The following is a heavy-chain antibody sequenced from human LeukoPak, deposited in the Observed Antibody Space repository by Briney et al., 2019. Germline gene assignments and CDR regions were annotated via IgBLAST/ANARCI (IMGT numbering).Heavy chain of an antibody. CDR2: MNPNSGNT. J-gene: IGHJ6*03. D-gene: IGHD3-3*01. CDR3: ARGSQPSRVRDFWSGYYTYYYYYYMDV. CDR1: GYTFTSYD. Sequence: GASVKVSCKASGYTFTSYDINWVRQATGQGLEWMGWMNPNSGNTGYAQKFQGRVTITRNTSISTAYMELSSLRSEDTAVYYCARGSQPSRVRDFWSGYYTYYYYYYMDVWGKGTTVTVSS. V-gene: IGHV1-8*03.